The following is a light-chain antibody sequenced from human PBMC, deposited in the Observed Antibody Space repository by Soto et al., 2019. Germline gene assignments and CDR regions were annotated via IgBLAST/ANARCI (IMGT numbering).Light chain of an antibody. J-gene: IGKJ4*01. Sequence: DIQMTQSPSSVSASVGDRVTITCRASQGISDRLAWYQQRPGKAPKLLIFSATTLQTGVPSRFSGSGSGTDFTLTISSLQPEDFVTYYCQQGNSFPHTFGGGTKVDMK. CDR2: SAT. CDR3: QQGNSFPHT. V-gene: IGKV1-12*01. CDR1: QGISDR.